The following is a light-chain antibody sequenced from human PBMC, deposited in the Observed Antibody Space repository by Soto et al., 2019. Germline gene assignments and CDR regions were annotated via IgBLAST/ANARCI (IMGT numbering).Light chain of an antibody. J-gene: IGLJ1*01. CDR2: SNN. V-gene: IGLV1-44*01. CDR1: SSNIGGNA. Sequence: QSVLTQPPSASGTPGQRVTISCSGSSSNIGGNAVNWYQQLPGTTPKLLIYSNNQRPSGGPDRCSGSKSGTSASLAISGLQSEDEADYYCAAWDDSLSGYVFGTGTKLTVL. CDR3: AAWDDSLSGYV.